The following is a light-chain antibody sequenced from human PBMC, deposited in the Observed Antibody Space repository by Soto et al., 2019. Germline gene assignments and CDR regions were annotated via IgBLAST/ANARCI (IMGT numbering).Light chain of an antibody. CDR3: SSYTSSSPDV. Sequence: QSALTQPASVSGSPGQSITISCTGTSSDVGGYNYVSWYQQYPGKAPKLMIYDVSNRPSGVSNRFSGSKSGNTASLTISGRQSEYEADYYCSSYTSSSPDVFGTGTKVTVL. CDR2: DVS. J-gene: IGLJ1*01. CDR1: SSDVGGYNY. V-gene: IGLV2-14*01.